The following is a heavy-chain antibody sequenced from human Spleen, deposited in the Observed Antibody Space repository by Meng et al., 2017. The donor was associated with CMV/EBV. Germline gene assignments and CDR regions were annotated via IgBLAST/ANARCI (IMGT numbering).Heavy chain of an antibody. CDR3: ARVGDLMTLFDP. D-gene: IGHD3/OR15-3a*01. CDR2: IYTSGST. CDR1: GGSISRYS. J-gene: IGHJ5*02. Sequence: QVPLQESGPGLVEPSEALSLTCTVSGGSISRYSWSWIRQPAGKGLEWIGRIYTSGSTNYNPSLKSRVTMSVDTSKNQFSLKLSSVPAADTAVDYCARVGDLMTLFDPWGQGTLVTVSS. V-gene: IGHV4-4*07.